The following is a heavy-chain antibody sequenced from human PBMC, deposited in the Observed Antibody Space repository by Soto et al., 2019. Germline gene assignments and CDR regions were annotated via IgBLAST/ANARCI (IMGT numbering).Heavy chain of an antibody. V-gene: IGHV5-10-1*01. J-gene: IGHJ6*02. CDR1: GYSFTSYW. Sequence: GESLKISCKGSGYSFTSYWISWVRQMPGKGLEWMGRIDPSDSYTNYSPSFQGHVTISADKSISTAYLQWSSLKASDTAMYYCASRVDTATVGGNTFYYYYGMDVWGQGTKVTVYS. CDR2: IDPSDSYT. CDR3: ASRVDTATVGGNTFYYYYGMDV. D-gene: IGHD5-18*01.